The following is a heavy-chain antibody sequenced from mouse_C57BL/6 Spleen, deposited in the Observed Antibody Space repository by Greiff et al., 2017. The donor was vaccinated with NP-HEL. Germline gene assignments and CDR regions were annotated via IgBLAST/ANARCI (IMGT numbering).Heavy chain of an antibody. D-gene: IGHD2-5*01. Sequence: EVQRVESGGGLVQPKGSLKLSCAASGFSFNTYAMNWVRQAPGTGLEWVARIRSKSNNYATYYADSVKDRFTISRDDSESMLYLQMNNLKTEDTAMYYCVRGDYSNHYYAMDYWGQGTSVTVSS. V-gene: IGHV10-1*01. CDR1: GFSFNTYA. CDR2: IRSKSNNYAT. J-gene: IGHJ4*01. CDR3: VRGDYSNHYYAMDY.